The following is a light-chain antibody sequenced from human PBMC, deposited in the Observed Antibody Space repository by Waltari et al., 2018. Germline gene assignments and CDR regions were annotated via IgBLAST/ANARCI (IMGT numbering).Light chain of an antibody. V-gene: IGKV3-20*01. CDR3: QQYGSLPRT. Sequence: EIVLMQSPGPLSVSPGDSVTLSCRASQTVSNRWLAWYQQKPGQAPRLLIYSVTSRAPGTPSRFSGSGSGTDFTLTISRLEPGDFGVYYCQQYGSLPRTFGQGTKVEI. J-gene: IGKJ1*01. CDR1: QTVSNRW. CDR2: SVT.